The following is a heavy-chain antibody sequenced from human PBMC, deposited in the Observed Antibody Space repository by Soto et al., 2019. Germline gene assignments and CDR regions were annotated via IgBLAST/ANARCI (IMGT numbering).Heavy chain of an antibody. CDR1: GGSFSGYY. CDR2: INHSGST. CDR3: ARGRTAFWSGYYMDY. V-gene: IGHV4-34*01. J-gene: IGHJ4*02. D-gene: IGHD3-3*01. Sequence: KPSETLSLTCAVYGGSFSGYYWSWIRQPPGKGLEWIGEINHSGSTNYNPSLKSRVTISVDTSKNQFSLKLSSVTAADTAVYYCARGRTAFWSGYYMDYWGQGTLVTVSS.